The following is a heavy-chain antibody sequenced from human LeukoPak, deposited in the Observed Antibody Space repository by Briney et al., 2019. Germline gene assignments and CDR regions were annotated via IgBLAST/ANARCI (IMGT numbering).Heavy chain of an antibody. V-gene: IGHV1-2*02. D-gene: IGHD1-1*01. CDR1: GYTFTMFY. Sequence: GASVKVSCKASGYTFTMFYIHWVRQAPGQGLEWMGWINPNSGGTNYAQKFQGRVTMTRDTSISTAYMELSRLRSDDTAVYYCARTSRSRPRFYMDVWGKGTTVTVSS. CDR3: ARTSRSRPRFYMDV. CDR2: INPNSGGT. J-gene: IGHJ6*03.